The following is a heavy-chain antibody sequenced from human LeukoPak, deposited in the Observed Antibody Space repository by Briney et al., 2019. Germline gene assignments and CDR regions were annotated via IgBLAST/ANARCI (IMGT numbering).Heavy chain of an antibody. CDR1: GGSFSGYY. D-gene: IGHD5-24*01. J-gene: IGHJ4*02. Sequence: SETLSLTCAVYGGSFSGYYWSWIRQPPGKGLEWIGEINHSGSTNYNPSLKSRVTISVDTSKNQFSLKLSSVSAADTAVYYCASEFVEMATVSDYWGQGTLVTVSS. CDR3: ASEFVEMATVSDY. CDR2: INHSGST. V-gene: IGHV4-34*01.